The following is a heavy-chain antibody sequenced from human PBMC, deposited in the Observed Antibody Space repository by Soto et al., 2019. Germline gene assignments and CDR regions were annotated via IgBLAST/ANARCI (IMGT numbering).Heavy chain of an antibody. CDR2: MNPNSGNT. J-gene: IGHJ6*02. CDR3: AREKTSYGMDV. V-gene: IGHV1-8*01. CDR1: GYTFTSYD. Sequence: QVQLVQSGAEVKKPGASVKVSCKASGYTFTSYDINWVRQATGQGLDWMGWMNPNSGNTGYAQKFQGRVTMTRTTSISTAYMELSSLRSDDPAVYYCAREKTSYGMDVWGQGTTVTVSS.